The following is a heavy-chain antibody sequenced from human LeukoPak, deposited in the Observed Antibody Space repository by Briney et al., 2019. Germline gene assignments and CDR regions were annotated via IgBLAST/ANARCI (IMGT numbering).Heavy chain of an antibody. CDR2: ISSSDSTI. D-gene: IGHD4-23*01. V-gene: IGHV3-48*03. Sequence: GGSLRLSCAASGFTFSSYEMHWVRQPPGKGREGVSYISSSDSTIYYADSVKGRFTISRDNANNSLYLQIISLRAEDTAVYYCARDYGGSSPFDYWGQGTLVTVSS. J-gene: IGHJ4*02. CDR3: ARDYGGSSPFDY. CDR1: GFTFSSYE.